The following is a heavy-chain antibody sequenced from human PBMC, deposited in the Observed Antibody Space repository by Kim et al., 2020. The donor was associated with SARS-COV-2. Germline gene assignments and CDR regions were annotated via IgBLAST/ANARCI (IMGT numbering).Heavy chain of an antibody. CDR2: IKQDGSEK. J-gene: IGHJ4*02. CDR3: ARGAGYYYGSGSYSAPLYYFDY. D-gene: IGHD3-10*01. V-gene: IGHV3-7*03. Sequence: GGSLRLSCAASGFTFSSYWMSWVRQAPGKGLEWVANIKQDGSEKYYVDSVKGRFTISRDNAKNSLYLQMNSLRAEDTAVYYCARGAGYYYGSGSYSAPLYYFDYWGQGTLVTVSS. CDR1: GFTFSSYW.